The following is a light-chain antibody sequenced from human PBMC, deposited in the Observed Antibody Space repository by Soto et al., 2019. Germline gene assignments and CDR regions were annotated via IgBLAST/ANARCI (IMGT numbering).Light chain of an antibody. Sequence: EIVMTQSQATLSLSPGERATLSCLTSQSVSSYLAWYQQKPGQAPRLLIYDASNRATGIPARFSGSGSGTDFTLTISSLEPEDFAVYYCQQRRNWPPTFGQGTKVDIK. V-gene: IGKV3-11*01. CDR3: QQRRNWPPT. CDR2: DAS. J-gene: IGKJ1*01. CDR1: QSVSSY.